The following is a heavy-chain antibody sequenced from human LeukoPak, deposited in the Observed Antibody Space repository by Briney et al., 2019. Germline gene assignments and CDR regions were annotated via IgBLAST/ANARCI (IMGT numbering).Heavy chain of an antibody. D-gene: IGHD3-9*01. CDR1: GGSFSGYY. Sequence: PSETLSLTCAVYGGSFSGYYWSWIRQPPGKGLEWIGEINHSGSTNYNPSLKSRVTISVDTSKNQFSLNLNSVTAADTAVYYCARDHWLLSSNEWYYYGMDVWGQGTTVTVSS. CDR2: INHSGST. J-gene: IGHJ6*02. CDR3: ARDHWLLSSNEWYYYGMDV. V-gene: IGHV4-34*01.